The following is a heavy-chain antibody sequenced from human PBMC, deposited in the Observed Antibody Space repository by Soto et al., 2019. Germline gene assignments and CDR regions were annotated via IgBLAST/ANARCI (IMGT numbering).Heavy chain of an antibody. V-gene: IGHV3-53*01. Sequence: PGGSLRLSCAASGFTVSSNYMSWVRQAPGKGLEWVSVISSGGSTYYADSVKGRFTISRDNSKNTLLLQMNSLRAEDTAVYFCSGSYYNSYSFHFDYWGQGTLVTVSS. CDR3: SGSYYNSYSFHFDY. CDR2: ISSGGST. J-gene: IGHJ4*02. D-gene: IGHD3-10*01. CDR1: GFTVSSNY.